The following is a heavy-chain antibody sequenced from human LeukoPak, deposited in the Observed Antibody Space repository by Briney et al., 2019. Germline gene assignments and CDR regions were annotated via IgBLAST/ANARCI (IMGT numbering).Heavy chain of an antibody. V-gene: IGHV3-66*01. D-gene: IGHD1-20*01. CDR1: GFPVRSNY. J-gene: IGHJ3*01. CDR2: LYSDGST. Sequence: AGGSLRLSCAASGFPVRSNYMSWVRQAPGKGLEWVSVLYSDGSTYYADSVKGRFTISRDHSKNTLYLQMHSLRAEDTAVYYCARGYTVSGQGTMVTVSS. CDR3: ARGYTV.